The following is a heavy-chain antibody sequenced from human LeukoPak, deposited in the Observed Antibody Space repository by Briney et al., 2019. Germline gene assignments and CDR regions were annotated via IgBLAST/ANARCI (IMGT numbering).Heavy chain of an antibody. CDR3: AKDRKTSSGSLDY. J-gene: IGHJ4*02. CDR2: ISGSGGST. V-gene: IGHV3-23*01. CDR1: GFTFSSYE. Sequence: GGSLRLSCAASGFTFSSYEMNWVRQAPGKGLEWVSAISGSGGSTYYADSVKGRFTISRDNSKNTLYLQMNSLRAEDTAVYYCAKDRKTSSGSLDYWGQGTLVTVSS. D-gene: IGHD3-10*01.